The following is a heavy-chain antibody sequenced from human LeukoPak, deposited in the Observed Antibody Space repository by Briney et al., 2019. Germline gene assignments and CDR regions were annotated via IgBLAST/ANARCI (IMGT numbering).Heavy chain of an antibody. CDR3: ARGGYGSIDY. J-gene: IGHJ4*02. CDR1: GFTFSSYS. Sequence: PGGSLRLSCAASGFTFSSYSMNWVRQAPGKGLVWVSYVNSDGSSTTYADSVKGRFTISRDNAKNTLYLQMNSLRAEDTAVYYCARGGYGSIDYWGQGTLVTVSS. V-gene: IGHV3-74*01. D-gene: IGHD4-17*01. CDR2: VNSDGSST.